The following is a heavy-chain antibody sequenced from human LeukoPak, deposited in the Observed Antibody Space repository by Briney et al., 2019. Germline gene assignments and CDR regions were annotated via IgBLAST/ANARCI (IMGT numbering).Heavy chain of an antibody. Sequence: GESLQISCKGSGSSFTSYWISWVRQLPGKGLEWMGRIDPSDSYTNYSPSFQGQVTISADKSINTAYLQWTSLKASDTAMYYCSRSPQGLILDYWGQGTLVTVSS. CDR1: GSSFTSYW. J-gene: IGHJ4*02. V-gene: IGHV5-10-1*01. CDR2: IDPSDSYT. D-gene: IGHD3-22*01. CDR3: SRSPQGLILDY.